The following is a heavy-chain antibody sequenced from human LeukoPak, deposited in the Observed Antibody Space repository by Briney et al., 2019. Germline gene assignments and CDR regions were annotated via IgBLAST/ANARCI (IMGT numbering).Heavy chain of an antibody. CDR1: GYTFTGYY. CDR2: INPNSGGT. D-gene: IGHD6-13*01. V-gene: IGHV1-2*02. CDR3: ARAFPRIAVAGTSLWFDP. Sequence: GASVKVSCKASGYTFTGYYMHWVRQALGQGFGWMGWINPNSGGTNYAQKFQGRVTMTRDTSISTAYMELSRLRSDDTAVYYCARAFPRIAVAGTSLWFDPWGQGTLVTVSS. J-gene: IGHJ5*02.